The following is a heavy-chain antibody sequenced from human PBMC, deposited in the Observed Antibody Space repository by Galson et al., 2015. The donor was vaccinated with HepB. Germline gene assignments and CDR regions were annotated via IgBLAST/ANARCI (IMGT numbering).Heavy chain of an antibody. D-gene: IGHD5-12*01. CDR3: ARDLRVRRNIVATLSWGY. V-gene: IGHV1-46*01. J-gene: IGHJ4*02. CDR2: INPSGGST. CDR1: GYTFTSCY. Sequence: SVKVSCKASGYTFTSCYMHWVRQAPGQGLEWMGIINPSGGSTSYAQKFQGRVTMTRDTSTSTVYMELSSLRSEDTAVYYCARDLRVRRNIVATLSWGYWGQGTLVTVSS.